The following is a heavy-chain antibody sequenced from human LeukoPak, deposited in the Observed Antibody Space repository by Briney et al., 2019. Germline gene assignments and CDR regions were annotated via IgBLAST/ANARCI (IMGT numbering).Heavy chain of an antibody. D-gene: IGHD6-13*01. V-gene: IGHV3-48*03. J-gene: IGHJ4*02. Sequence: PGGSLRLSCAASGFTSSSYEVNWVRQAPGKGVEWVSYISISGSTIYYADSVKGRFTISRDNAKNSLYLQMNSLRAEDTAVYYCARVAYSSTWGYFDYWGQGTLVTVSS. CDR3: ARVAYSSTWGYFDY. CDR2: ISISGSTI. CDR1: GFTSSSYE.